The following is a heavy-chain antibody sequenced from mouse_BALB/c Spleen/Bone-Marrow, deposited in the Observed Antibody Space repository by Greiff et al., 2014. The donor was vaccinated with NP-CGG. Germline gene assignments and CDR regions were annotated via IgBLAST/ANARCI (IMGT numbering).Heavy chain of an antibody. J-gene: IGHJ2*01. D-gene: IGHD1-1*01. CDR2: IDPANGTT. Sequence: EVKLQESGAELVKPGASVKLSCTASGFNIKDTYMHWVKQRPEQGLEWIGRIDPANGTTKYDPKFQGKATITADTSSNTAYLQLSSLTAEDTAVYYCASYYYGHYFDYWGQGTTLTVSS. V-gene: IGHV14-3*02. CDR3: ASYYYGHYFDY. CDR1: GFNIKDTY.